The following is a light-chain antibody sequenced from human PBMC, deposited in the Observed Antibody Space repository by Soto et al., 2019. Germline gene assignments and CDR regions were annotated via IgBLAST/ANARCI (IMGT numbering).Light chain of an antibody. V-gene: IGKV1-39*01. J-gene: IGKJ2*01. CDR3: QQTFSSPYT. Sequence: DIQMTQSPSSLSASVGDRVTITCRAGQSISNYLNWYQQKPGKAPKLLIYAASSLQSGVPSRFSGSATGTEFTLTISSLQVEDFATYYCQQTFSSPYTFGQGTNLEIK. CDR2: AAS. CDR1: QSISNY.